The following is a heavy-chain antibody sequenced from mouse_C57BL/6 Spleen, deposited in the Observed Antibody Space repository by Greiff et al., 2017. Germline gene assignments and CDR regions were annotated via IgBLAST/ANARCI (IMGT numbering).Heavy chain of an antibody. CDR3: ARDGFNYYFDY. V-gene: IGHV5-16*01. J-gene: IGHJ2*01. D-gene: IGHD1-3*01. CDR2: INYDGSST. Sequence: EVKLMESEGGLVQPGSSMKLSCTASGFTFSDYYMAWVRQVPEKGLEWVANINYDGSSTYYLDSLKSRFIISRDNAKNILYLQMSSLKSEDTATYYCARDGFNYYFDYWGQGTTLTVSS. CDR1: GFTFSDYY.